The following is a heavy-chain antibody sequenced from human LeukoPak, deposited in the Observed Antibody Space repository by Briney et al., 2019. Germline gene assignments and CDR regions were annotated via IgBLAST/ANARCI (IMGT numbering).Heavy chain of an antibody. CDR3: ARHSSGYNGTDY. Sequence: SETLSLTCTVSGGSISSGDYYWSWIRQPPGKGLEWIEYIYYSGSTYYNPSLKSRVTISVDTSKNQFSLKLSSVTAADTAVYYCARHSSGYNGTDYWGQGTLVTVSS. CDR2: IYYSGST. J-gene: IGHJ4*02. CDR1: GGSISSGDYY. V-gene: IGHV4-30-4*08. D-gene: IGHD3-22*01.